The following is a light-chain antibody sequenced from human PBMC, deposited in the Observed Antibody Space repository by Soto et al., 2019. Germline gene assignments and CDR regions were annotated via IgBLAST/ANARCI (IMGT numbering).Light chain of an antibody. Sequence: EIVMTQSPATLSVSPGERATLSCRASQTVGSNLAWYQQKRGQAPRLLIYDASTRATGIPARFSGSGSGTDFTLTISSLQSEDLALYYCQQYNYWPRTFGQGSKMEIK. CDR1: QTVGSN. J-gene: IGKJ2*01. CDR3: QQYNYWPRT. CDR2: DAS. V-gene: IGKV3D-15*01.